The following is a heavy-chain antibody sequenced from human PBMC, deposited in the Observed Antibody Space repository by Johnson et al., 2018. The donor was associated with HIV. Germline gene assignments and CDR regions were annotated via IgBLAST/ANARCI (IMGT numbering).Heavy chain of an antibody. CDR1: GFIFSDYY. Sequence: QVQLVESGGGLVKPGGSLRLSCAASGFIFSDYYMSWIRQAPGKGLEWVSYISSSGGSIYYADSVKGRFTIPRDNAKNSLYLQMNSLRAEDTAVYYCARAGRGDDSSGYYLGSAFDIWGQGTMVTVSS. CDR2: ISSSGGSI. J-gene: IGHJ3*02. CDR3: ARAGRGDDSSGYYLGSAFDI. V-gene: IGHV3-11*04. D-gene: IGHD3-22*01.